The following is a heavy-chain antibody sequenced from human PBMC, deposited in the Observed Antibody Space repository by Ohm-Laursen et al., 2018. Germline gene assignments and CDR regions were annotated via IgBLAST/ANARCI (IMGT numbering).Heavy chain of an antibody. Sequence: SVKVSCKASGYTFTSYDINWVRQATGQGLEWMGWMNPNSGNTGYAQKFQGRVTMTRNTSISTAYMELSSLRSEDTAVYYCARVLGYGSGSYYSIYYYYGMDVWGQGTTVTVSS. CDR2: MNPNSGNT. V-gene: IGHV1-8*01. J-gene: IGHJ6*02. CDR1: GYTFTSYD. D-gene: IGHD3-10*01. CDR3: ARVLGYGSGSYYSIYYYYGMDV.